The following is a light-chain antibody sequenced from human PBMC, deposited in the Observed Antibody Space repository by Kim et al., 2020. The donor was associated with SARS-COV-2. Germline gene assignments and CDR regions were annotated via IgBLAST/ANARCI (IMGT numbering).Light chain of an antibody. CDR3: HQYYSAPFT. V-gene: IGKV4-1*01. CDR1: QSVSYDSNSKNF. J-gene: IGKJ2*01. Sequence: DIVMTQSPDSLAVSLGERATINCKSSQSVSYDSNSKNFLGWYQQKAGQPPRLLIYWASTRESGVPDRFSGSGSGTDFTLTISSLQAEDVAVYYCHQYYSAPFTFGQGTKLEI. CDR2: WAS.